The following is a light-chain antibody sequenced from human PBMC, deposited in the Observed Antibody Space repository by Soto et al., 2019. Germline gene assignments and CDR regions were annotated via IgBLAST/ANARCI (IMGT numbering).Light chain of an antibody. CDR1: QSVSKY. CDR2: GAS. Sequence: EIVLTQSPGTLALSPGEGATLSCRASQSVSKYLAWYQQKPGQAPRLLIYGASSRATGIPDSFSGSGSGTDFTITISRLEPEDFAVYYCQQYGVSPQTFGQGTKVEIK. J-gene: IGKJ1*01. V-gene: IGKV3-20*01. CDR3: QQYGVSPQT.